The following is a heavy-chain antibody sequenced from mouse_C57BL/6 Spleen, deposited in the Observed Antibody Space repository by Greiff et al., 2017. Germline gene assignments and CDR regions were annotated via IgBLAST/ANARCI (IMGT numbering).Heavy chain of an antibody. D-gene: IGHD2-1*01. CDR3: ARVGNYVWYFDV. CDR2: INYDGSST. CDR1: GFTFSDYY. Sequence: EVHLVESEGGLVQPGSSMKLSCTASGFTFSDYYMAWVRQVPEKGLEWVANINYDGSSTYYLDSLKSRFIISRDNAKNILYLQRSSLKSEDTATYYCARVGNYVWYFDVWGTGTTVTVSS. V-gene: IGHV5-16*01. J-gene: IGHJ1*03.